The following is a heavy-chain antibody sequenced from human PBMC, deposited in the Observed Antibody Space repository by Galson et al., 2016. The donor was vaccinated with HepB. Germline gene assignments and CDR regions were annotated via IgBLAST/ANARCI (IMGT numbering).Heavy chain of an antibody. D-gene: IGHD3-9*01. V-gene: IGHV4-59*01. CDR2: IHYRGTT. J-gene: IGHJ6*02. CDR1: GASISSDY. Sequence: ETLSLTCAVSGASISSDYCSWIRQSPGKGLEWVGYIHYRGTTNYNPSLKSRVTISVDRTKNQFSLELRSVTAADTAVYYCARQRAEEVGLVTQPGAMDVWGQGTTVTVSS. CDR3: ARQRAEEVGLVTQPGAMDV.